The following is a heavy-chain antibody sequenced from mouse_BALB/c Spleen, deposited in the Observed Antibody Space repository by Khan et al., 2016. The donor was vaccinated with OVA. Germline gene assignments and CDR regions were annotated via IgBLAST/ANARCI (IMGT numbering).Heavy chain of an antibody. CDR1: GYTFTNYG. J-gene: IGHJ4*01. CDR3: ARPTYFSYTLDH. V-gene: IGHV9-3-1*01. Sequence: QIQLVQSGPGLKKPGETVKISCKVSGYTFTNYGMNWVMQSPGKALKWMGWINTYTGEPTYADDFKGRFAFSLDTSKNPAYVQINTLKTEDTATYFCARPTYFSYTLDHWGQGSSVTVSS. CDR2: INTYTGEP. D-gene: IGHD2-10*01.